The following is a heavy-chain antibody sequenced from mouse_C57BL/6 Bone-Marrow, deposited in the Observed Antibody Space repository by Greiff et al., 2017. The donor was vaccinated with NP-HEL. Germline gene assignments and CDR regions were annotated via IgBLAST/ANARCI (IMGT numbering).Heavy chain of an antibody. V-gene: IGHV1-76*01. CDR2: IYPGSGNT. Sequence: QVQLQQSGAELVRPGASVKLSCKASGYTFTDYYINWVKQRPGQGLEWIARIYPGSGNTYYNEKFKGKATLTAEKSSSTAYMQLSSLTSEDSAVYFCARRDYYGRFDYWGQGTTLTVSS. CDR3: ARRDYYGRFDY. CDR1: GYTFTDYY. J-gene: IGHJ2*01. D-gene: IGHD1-1*01.